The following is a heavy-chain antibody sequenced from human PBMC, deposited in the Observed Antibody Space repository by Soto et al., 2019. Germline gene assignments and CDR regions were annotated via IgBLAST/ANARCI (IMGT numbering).Heavy chain of an antibody. J-gene: IGHJ6*02. CDR1: GGSITSYY. CDR2: FYYSGNT. Sequence: SETLSLTCSVSGGSITSYYWSWVRQAPGKGLEWIGYFYYSGNTNYNPSLKSRVSISADTSKNQFSLKLSSVTAADTAMYFCASSPHNDPKVSYHGLVVWGRGTTVPVSS. V-gene: IGHV4-59*01. D-gene: IGHD3-16*01. CDR3: ASSPHNDPKVSYHGLVV.